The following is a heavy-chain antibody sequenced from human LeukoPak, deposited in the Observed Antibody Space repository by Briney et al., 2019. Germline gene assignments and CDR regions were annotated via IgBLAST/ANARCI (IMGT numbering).Heavy chain of an antibody. D-gene: IGHD3-3*01. CDR3: ARIGRFDDFWSGPTVGWFDP. CDR1: GGSISSYY. V-gene: IGHV4-4*09. J-gene: IGHJ5*02. Sequence: SETLSLTCTVSGGSISSYYWSWIRQPPGKGLEWIGYIYTSGSTNYNPSLKSRVTISVDTSKNQFSLKLSSVTAADTAVYYCARIGRFDDFWSGPTVGWFDPWGQGTLVTVSS. CDR2: IYTSGST.